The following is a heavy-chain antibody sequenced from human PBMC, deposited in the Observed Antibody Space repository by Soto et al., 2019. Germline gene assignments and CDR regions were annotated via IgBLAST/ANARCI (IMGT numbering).Heavy chain of an antibody. Sequence: GGSLRLSCAASGFNFSSYNMNWARQAPGKGLEWVSSISSSSSYIYYTDSVKGRFTISRDNAKNSLYLQMNSLRAEDTAVYYCARARYCISTSCYVADYWGQGTLVTVSS. D-gene: IGHD2-2*01. J-gene: IGHJ4*02. CDR1: GFNFSSYN. V-gene: IGHV3-21*01. CDR3: ARARYCISTSCYVADY. CDR2: ISSSSSYI.